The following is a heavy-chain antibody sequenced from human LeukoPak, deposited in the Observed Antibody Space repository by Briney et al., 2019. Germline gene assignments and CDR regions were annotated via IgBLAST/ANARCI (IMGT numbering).Heavy chain of an antibody. D-gene: IGHD1-26*01. CDR1: GFTFSSYA. CDR3: ATLTRGGGSYYLSLDY. V-gene: IGHV3-23*01. J-gene: IGHJ4*02. Sequence: GGSLRLSCAASGFTFSSYAMSWVRQAPGKGLEWVSAISGSGGSTYYADSVKGRFTISRDNSKNTLYLQMNSLRTEDTAVYYCATLTRGGGSYYLSLDYWGQGTLVTVSS. CDR2: ISGSGGST.